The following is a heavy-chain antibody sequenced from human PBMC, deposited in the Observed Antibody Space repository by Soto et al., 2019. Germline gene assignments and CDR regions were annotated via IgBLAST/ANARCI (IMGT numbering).Heavy chain of an antibody. V-gene: IGHV3-23*01. CDR3: AKDGFNGDPQAY. D-gene: IGHD4-17*01. CDR2: ISSNGYTT. J-gene: IGHJ4*02. CDR1: VFTCSSYA. Sequence: GSLRLSCAASVFTCSSYAMSWVRQAPGKGLEGVSVISSNGYTTYYADSVKGRFTISRDNSKNTLFLQMNGLRAEDTALYYCAKDGFNGDPQAYWGQGTLVTVSS.